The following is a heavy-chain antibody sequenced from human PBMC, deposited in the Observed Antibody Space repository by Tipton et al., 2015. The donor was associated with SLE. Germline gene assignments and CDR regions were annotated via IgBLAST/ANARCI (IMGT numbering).Heavy chain of an antibody. CDR2: ISSSGSTI. V-gene: IGHV3-48*03. D-gene: IGHD7-27*01. CDR1: GFTFSSYE. Sequence: SLRLSCAASGFTFSSYEMNWVRQAPGKGLEWVSYISSSGSTIYYADSVKGRFTISRDNSKNTLYLQMNSLRAEDTAVYYCAGGNYLGMFDYWGQGTLVTVSS. CDR3: AGGNYLGMFDY. J-gene: IGHJ4*02.